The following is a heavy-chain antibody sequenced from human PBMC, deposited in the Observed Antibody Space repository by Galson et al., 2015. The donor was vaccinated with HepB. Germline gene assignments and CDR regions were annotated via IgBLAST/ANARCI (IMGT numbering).Heavy chain of an antibody. J-gene: IGHJ6*02. CDR2: INHSGST. V-gene: IGHV4-34*01. D-gene: IGHD3-3*01. CDR1: GGSFSGYY. Sequence: ETLSLTCAVYGGSFSGYYWSWIRQPPGKGLEWIGEINHSGSTNYNPSLKSRVTMSVDTSKNQFSLKLSSVTAADTAVYYCARLTKVFVYYYYGMDVWGQGTTVTVSS. CDR3: ARLTKVFVYYYYGMDV.